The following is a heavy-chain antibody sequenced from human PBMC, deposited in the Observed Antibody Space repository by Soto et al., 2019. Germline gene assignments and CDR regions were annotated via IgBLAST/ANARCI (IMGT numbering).Heavy chain of an antibody. Sequence: QVQLQESGPGLVKPSETLSLTCSVSNGSLSGHFWTWIRQPAGKGLECIGRIYPSGTTTYNPSRKSRVTMSIDTAKNQLSLSLKSVTAADTAVYFCAREVGRPGHFDPWGQGTLITVSS. CDR3: AREVGRPGHFDP. J-gene: IGHJ5*02. V-gene: IGHV4-4*07. D-gene: IGHD6-6*01. CDR2: IYPSGTT. CDR1: NGSLSGHF.